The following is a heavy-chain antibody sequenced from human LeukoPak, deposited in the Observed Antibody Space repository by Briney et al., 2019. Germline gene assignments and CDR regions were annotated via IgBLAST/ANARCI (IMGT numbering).Heavy chain of an antibody. D-gene: IGHD3-3*01. CDR3: ARGNDFWSAVTI. CDR2: A. V-gene: IGHV1-69*01. Sequence: ANCAQKFQGRVTVTADESTSTAYMELSSLRSEDTAVYYCARGNDFWSAVTIWGQGTLVTVSS. J-gene: IGHJ4*02.